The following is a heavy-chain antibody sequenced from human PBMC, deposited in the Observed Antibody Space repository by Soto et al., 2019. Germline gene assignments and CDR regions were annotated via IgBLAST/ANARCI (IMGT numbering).Heavy chain of an antibody. Sequence: GGSLRLSCAASGFTFSSYGMHWVRQAPGKGLEWVAVIWYDGSNKYYADSVKGRFTISRDNSKNTLYLQMNSLRAEDTAVYYCARVRADCSSTSCYSNFDYWGQGTLVTVSS. V-gene: IGHV3-33*01. CDR1: GFTFSSYG. CDR2: IWYDGSNK. J-gene: IGHJ4*02. D-gene: IGHD2-2*01. CDR3: ARVRADCSSTSCYSNFDY.